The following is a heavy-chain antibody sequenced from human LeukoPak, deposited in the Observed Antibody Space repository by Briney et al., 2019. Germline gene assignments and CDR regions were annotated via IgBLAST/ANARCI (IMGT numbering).Heavy chain of an antibody. J-gene: IGHJ3*02. CDR2: ISNDGSNK. CDR1: GFTFSSSG. Sequence: GGSLRLSCVASGFTFSSSGMHWVRQAPGKGLEWVAVISNDGSNKYYADSVKGRFTISRDNSKNTLYLQMNSLRAEDTAVYYCARGYGGNSEVAFDIWGQGTMVTVSS. V-gene: IGHV3-30*03. D-gene: IGHD4-23*01. CDR3: ARGYGGNSEVAFDI.